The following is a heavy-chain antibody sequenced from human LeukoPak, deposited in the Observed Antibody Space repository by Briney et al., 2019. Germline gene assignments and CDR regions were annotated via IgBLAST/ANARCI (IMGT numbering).Heavy chain of an antibody. CDR3: ANTVVVPAAAFDY. CDR1: GFTFSSYA. D-gene: IGHD2-2*01. CDR2: ISGSGGST. J-gene: IGHJ4*02. V-gene: IGHV3-23*01. Sequence: PGGSLRLSCAASGFTFSSYAMSWVRQAPGKGLEWVSAISGSGGSTYYADSVKGRFTISRGNSKNTLYLQMNSLRAEDTAVYYCANTVVVPAAAFDYWGQGTLVTVSS.